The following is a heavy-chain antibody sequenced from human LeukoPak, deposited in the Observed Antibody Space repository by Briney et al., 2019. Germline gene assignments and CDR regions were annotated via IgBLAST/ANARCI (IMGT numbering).Heavy chain of an antibody. CDR2: INPNSGGT. Sequence: VASVKVSCKASGYTFTGYSMHWVRQAPGQGLEWRGWINPNSGGTIYAQKFQGRVTMTRDTSISTAYMELSRLRSDDTAVYYCARDYLYGSGSYGSYYMDVWGKGTTVTVSS. D-gene: IGHD3-10*01. CDR3: ARDYLYGSGSYGSYYMDV. J-gene: IGHJ6*03. V-gene: IGHV1-2*02. CDR1: GYTFTGYS.